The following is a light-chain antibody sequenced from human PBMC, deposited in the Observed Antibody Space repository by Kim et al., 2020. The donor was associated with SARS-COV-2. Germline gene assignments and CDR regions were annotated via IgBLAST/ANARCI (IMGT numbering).Light chain of an antibody. CDR3: NSRDSSGNHWV. CDR1: SLRSYY. V-gene: IGLV3-19*01. CDR2: GKN. Sequence: LGPTVRITCQGDSLRSYYASWYQQKPGQAPVLVIYGKNNRPSGIPDRFSGSSSGHTASLTITGAQAEDEADHYCNSRDSSGNHWVFGGGTKLTVL. J-gene: IGLJ3*02.